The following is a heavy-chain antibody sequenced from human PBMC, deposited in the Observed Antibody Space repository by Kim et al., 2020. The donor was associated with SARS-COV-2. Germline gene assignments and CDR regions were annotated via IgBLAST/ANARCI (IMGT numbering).Heavy chain of an antibody. V-gene: IGHV1-18*01. D-gene: IGHD3-22*01. CDR2: ISAYNGNT. Sequence: ASVKVSCKASGYTFTSYGISWVRQAPGQGLEWMGWISAYNGNTNYAQKLQGRVTMTTDTSTSTAYMELRSLRSDDTAVYYCARDTYYYDSSGSQGNFQHWGQGTLVTVSS. CDR3: ARDTYYYDSSGSQGNFQH. CDR1: GYTFTSYG. J-gene: IGHJ1*01.